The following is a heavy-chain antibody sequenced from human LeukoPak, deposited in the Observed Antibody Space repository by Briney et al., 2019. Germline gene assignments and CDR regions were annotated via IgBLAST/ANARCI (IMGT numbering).Heavy chain of an antibody. CDR1: GFTVSSNY. CDR2: IYSGGST. Sequence: GGSLRLSCAPSGFTVSSNYMSWVRQAPGKGLEWVSVIYSGGSTYYADSVKGRFTISRDNSKNTLYLQMNSLRAEDTAVYYCARLYCSGGSCYSGYYYYGMDVWGQGTTVTVSS. CDR3: ARLYCSGGSCYSGYYYYGMDV. D-gene: IGHD2-15*01. J-gene: IGHJ6*02. V-gene: IGHV3-66*04.